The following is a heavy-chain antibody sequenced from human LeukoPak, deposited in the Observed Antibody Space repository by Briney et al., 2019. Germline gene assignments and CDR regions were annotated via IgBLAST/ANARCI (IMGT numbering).Heavy chain of an antibody. V-gene: IGHV3-49*04. J-gene: IGHJ3*02. CDR1: GFTFGDYA. CDR3: TRDLWNYYGSGKTPYDAFDI. D-gene: IGHD3-10*01. CDR2: IRSKAYGGTT. Sequence: PGGSLRLSCTASGFTFGDYAMSWVRQAPGKGLEWVGFIRSKAYGGTTEYAASVKGRFTISRDDSKSIAYLQMNSLKTEDTAVYYCTRDLWNYYGSGKTPYDAFDIWGQGTMVTVSS.